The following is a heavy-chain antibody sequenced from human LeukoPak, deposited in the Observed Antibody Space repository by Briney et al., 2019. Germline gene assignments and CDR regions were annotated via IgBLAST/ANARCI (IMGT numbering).Heavy chain of an antibody. Sequence: GGSLRLSCAASGFTFRSFAVTWVRQAPGKGLEWVSVISGSGDSTYYADSVKGRFTISRDNSKNTLYLQKNSLRAEDTAVYYCARRYSSSRHLDYWGQGTLVTVSS. D-gene: IGHD6-6*01. CDR3: ARRYSSSRHLDY. J-gene: IGHJ4*02. CDR1: GFTFRSFA. V-gene: IGHV3-23*01. CDR2: ISGSGDST.